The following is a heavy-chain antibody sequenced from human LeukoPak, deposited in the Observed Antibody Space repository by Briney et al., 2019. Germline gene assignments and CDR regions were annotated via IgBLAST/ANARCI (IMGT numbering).Heavy chain of an antibody. CDR2: ISDSGGST. CDR1: GFTFSSYA. V-gene: IGHV3-23*01. CDR3: AKDSRGGRFYVMGV. D-gene: IGHD3-16*01. Sequence: GGSLRLSCAASGFTFSSYAMRWVRQAPGKGLEWVSGISDSGGSTYYTDSVRGRFTISRDNFKNTLYLQMNSVTAEDTAVYYCAKDSRGGRFYVMGVWGQGTTVTVSS. J-gene: IGHJ6*02.